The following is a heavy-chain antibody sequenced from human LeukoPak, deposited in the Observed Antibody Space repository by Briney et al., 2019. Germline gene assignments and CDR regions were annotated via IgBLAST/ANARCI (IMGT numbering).Heavy chain of an antibody. CDR1: GGIYRRYS. CDR2: IVPPLGTA. CDR3: TTYGSNIAEYFEH. V-gene: IGHV1-69*16. D-gene: IGHD4-23*01. Sequence: SVKVSCKASGGIYRRYSITWVRQAPGQGLEWMGGIVPPLGTANYAQKFQGRVTITTDESTNTAYMELTSLTSEDAAVYYCTTYGSNIAEYFEHWGQGTLVSVSS. J-gene: IGHJ1*01.